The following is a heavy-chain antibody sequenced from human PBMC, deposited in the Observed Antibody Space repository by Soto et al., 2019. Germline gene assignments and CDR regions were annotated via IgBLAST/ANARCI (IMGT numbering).Heavy chain of an antibody. CDR1: GGSISSYY. CDR3: ARVNCSSTSCYGKGDYFDY. V-gene: IGHV4-59*01. Sequence: SETLSLTCTVSGGSISSYYWSWIRQPPGKGLEWIGYIYYSGSTNYNPSLKSRVTISVDTSKNQFSLKLSSVTAADTAVYYCARVNCSSTSCYGKGDYFDYWGQGTLVTVSS. D-gene: IGHD2-2*01. CDR2: IYYSGST. J-gene: IGHJ4*02.